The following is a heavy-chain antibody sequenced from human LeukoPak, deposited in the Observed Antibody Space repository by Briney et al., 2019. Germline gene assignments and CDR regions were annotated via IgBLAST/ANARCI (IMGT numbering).Heavy chain of an antibody. D-gene: IGHD3-22*01. J-gene: IGHJ5*02. CDR2: SYYSGST. CDR1: GGSISSSSYY. V-gene: IGHV4-39*07. CDR3: ARERVVPVTTDLYNWLDP. Sequence: PSETLSLTCTVSGGSISSSSYYWGWIRQPPGKGLEWIGSSYYSGSTYYNPSLKSRVTISVDTSKNQFSLKLSSVTAADTAVYYCARERVVPVTTDLYNWLDPWGQGTLITVSS.